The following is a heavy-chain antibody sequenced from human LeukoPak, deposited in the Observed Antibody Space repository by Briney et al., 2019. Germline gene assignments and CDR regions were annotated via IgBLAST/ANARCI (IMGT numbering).Heavy chain of an antibody. Sequence: GGSLRLSCAASGFTFSSYSMNWGRQARGKGLEWVSSISSSSSYIYYADSVKGRFSISRDNAKNSLYLQMNSLRAEDTAVYYCARDRIIYGDYGDAFDIWGQGTTVTVSS. CDR3: ARDRIIYGDYGDAFDI. V-gene: IGHV3-21*01. CDR1: GFTFSSYS. CDR2: ISSSSSYI. J-gene: IGHJ3*02. D-gene: IGHD4-17*01.